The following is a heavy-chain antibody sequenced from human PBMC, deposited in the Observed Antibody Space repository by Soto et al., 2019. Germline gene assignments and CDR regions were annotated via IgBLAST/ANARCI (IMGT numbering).Heavy chain of an antibody. CDR2: ISSDGGTT. V-gene: IGHV3-64*02. CDR3: ARGQIPCGLDV. CDR1: GFTFSKYP. J-gene: IGHJ6*02. Sequence: EVHLVESGEDLVQPGGSLRLSCAASGFTFSKYPMHWVRQAPGKGLEYVSAISSDGGTTFYADSVRGRFTMSRDNLKNTLYLQMRSLSVEDMAVYYCARGQIPCGLDVWGQGTTVTVS.